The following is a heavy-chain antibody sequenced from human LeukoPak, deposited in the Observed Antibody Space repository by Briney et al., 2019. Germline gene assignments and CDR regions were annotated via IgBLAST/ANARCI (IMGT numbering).Heavy chain of an antibody. J-gene: IGHJ4*02. D-gene: IGHD3-3*01. CDR3: ALFWSGSARADY. Sequence: GESLKIPCKGSGYSFTNYWIGWVRQMPGKGLEWMGIIFPGDSDTRYSPSFQGQVTISADKSINTAYLRWGSLKASDTAMYYCALFWSGSARADYWGQGTLVTVSS. CDR2: IFPGDSDT. CDR1: GYSFTNYW. V-gene: IGHV5-51*01.